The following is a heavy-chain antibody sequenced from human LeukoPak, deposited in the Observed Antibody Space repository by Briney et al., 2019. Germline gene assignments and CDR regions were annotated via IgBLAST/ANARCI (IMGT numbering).Heavy chain of an antibody. CDR1: GGSFSGYY. Sequence: PSETLSLTCAVYGGSFSGYYWSWIRQPPGKGLEWIGEINHSGSTNYNPSLKSRVTISVDTSKNQFSLKLSSVTAADTAVYYCARLRVSMITFGGVIRGDWFDPWGQGTLVTVSS. D-gene: IGHD3-16*02. CDR2: INHSGST. V-gene: IGHV4-34*01. J-gene: IGHJ5*02. CDR3: ARLRVSMITFGGVIRGDWFDP.